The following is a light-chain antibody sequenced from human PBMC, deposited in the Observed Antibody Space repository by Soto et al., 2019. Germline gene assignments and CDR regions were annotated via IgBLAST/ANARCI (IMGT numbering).Light chain of an antibody. Sequence: QAVLTQPASVSGSPGQSITISCTGTRRDVGNYNLVSWYQQHPGEAPKLIIYEGNKRPSGVSNRFSESKSGNTASLTISGLQADDEADYYCCSYAGNNYVFGSGTKVTVL. CDR3: CSYAGNNYV. CDR2: EGN. V-gene: IGLV2-23*01. J-gene: IGLJ1*01. CDR1: RRDVGNYNL.